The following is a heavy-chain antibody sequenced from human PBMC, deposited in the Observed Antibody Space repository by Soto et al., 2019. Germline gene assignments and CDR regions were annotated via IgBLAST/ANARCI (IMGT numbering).Heavy chain of an antibody. CDR3: ARVLRGVVNWFDP. V-gene: IGHV1-18*01. CDR1: GDTFTNFG. D-gene: IGHD3-10*01. J-gene: IGHJ5*02. Sequence: HLVQSGPEVKKPGASFTVSCKTSGDTFTNFGLSWVRQAPGLGLEWMGWIATYNSNKNYAQKFQGRLTLTTDTSTSTGYMELKSLEYDDTAVYYCARVLRGVVNWFDPWGQGTLVTVSS. CDR2: IATYNSNK.